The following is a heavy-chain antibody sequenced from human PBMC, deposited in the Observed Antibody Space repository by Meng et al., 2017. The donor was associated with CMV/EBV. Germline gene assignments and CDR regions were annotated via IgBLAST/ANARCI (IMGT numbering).Heavy chain of an antibody. CDR3: ARDGPGGGNYFLY. D-gene: IGHD1-26*01. CDR1: GGTFNTYA. CDR2: TIPLLDSP. Sequence: SVKVSCKISGGTFNTYAITWVRQAPGQGFELMGLTIPLLDSPTYAQKFRGRVSITTDESTSTVAMELTSLTSEDTAVHYCARDGPGGGNYFLYWGQGTLVTVSS. J-gene: IGHJ4*02. V-gene: IGHV1-69*05.